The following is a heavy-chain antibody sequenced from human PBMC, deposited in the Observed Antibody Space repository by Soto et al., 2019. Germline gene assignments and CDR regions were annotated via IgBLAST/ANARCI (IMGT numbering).Heavy chain of an antibody. D-gene: IGHD6-19*01. Sequence: SETLSLTCAVYGGSFSGYYWSWIRQPPGKGLEWIGEINHSGSTNYNPSLKSRVTISVDTSKNQFSLKLSSVTAADTAVFYCARSLAVAGPSIFDYWGQGNLVTVSS. CDR3: ARSLAVAGPSIFDY. CDR2: INHSGST. V-gene: IGHV4-34*01. J-gene: IGHJ4*02. CDR1: GGSFSGYY.